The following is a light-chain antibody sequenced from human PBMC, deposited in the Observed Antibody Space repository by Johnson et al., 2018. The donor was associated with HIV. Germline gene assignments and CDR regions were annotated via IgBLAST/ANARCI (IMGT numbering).Light chain of an antibody. CDR1: SSNIGNTY. J-gene: IGLJ1*01. Sequence: QSILTQPPSVSAAPGQKVTISCSGSSSNIGNTYVSWYQQLPGTAPKLLIYDNNKRPSGIPDRFSGSKSGTSATLGITGLQTGDAADYFCGTCGSSLSVRFGTGTKVTVL. CDR2: DNN. CDR3: GTCGSSLSVR. V-gene: IGLV1-51*01.